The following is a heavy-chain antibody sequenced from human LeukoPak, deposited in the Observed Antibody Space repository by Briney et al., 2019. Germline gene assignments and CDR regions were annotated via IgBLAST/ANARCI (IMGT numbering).Heavy chain of an antibody. D-gene: IGHD5-24*01. J-gene: IGHJ4*02. CDR1: GGSISSSSYY. CDR2: IYYSGST. Sequence: PSETLSLTCTVSGGSISSSSYYWGWIRQPPGKGLVCIGSIYYSGSTYYNPSLKSRVTISVDTSKNQFSLKLSSVTAADTAVYYCARQRSSVATSTFDYWGQGTLVTVSS. CDR3: ARQRSSVATSTFDY. V-gene: IGHV4-39*01.